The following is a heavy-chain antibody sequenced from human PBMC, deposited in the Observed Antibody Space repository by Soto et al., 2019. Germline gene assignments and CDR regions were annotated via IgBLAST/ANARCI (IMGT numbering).Heavy chain of an antibody. Sequence: SETLSLTCTVSGGSISSGGYYWSWIRQHPGKGLEWIGYIYYSGSTYYNPSLKSRVTISVDTSKNQFSLKLSSVTAADTAVYYCVRDQGRSDYYDGKDVWGQGTTVTVSS. V-gene: IGHV4-31*03. CDR2: IYYSGST. CDR3: VRDQGRSDYYDGKDV. J-gene: IGHJ6*02. D-gene: IGHD2-15*01. CDR1: GGSISSGGYY.